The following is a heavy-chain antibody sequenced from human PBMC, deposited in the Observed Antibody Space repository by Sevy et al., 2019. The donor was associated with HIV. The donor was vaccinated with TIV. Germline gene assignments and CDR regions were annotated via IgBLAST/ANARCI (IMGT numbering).Heavy chain of an antibody. D-gene: IGHD3-22*01. Sequence: GGSLRLSCKPSGFTVSVYAMHWVRQAPGKGLEWVSSISRTATTHYADSVRDRFTISRDNAKNLLYLEMNSLRDEDTAVYYCAREAYYYDSREENWFDPWGQGTLVTVSS. CDR2: ISRTATT. CDR1: GFTVSVYA. V-gene: IGHV3-48*02. J-gene: IGHJ5*02. CDR3: AREAYYYDSREENWFDP.